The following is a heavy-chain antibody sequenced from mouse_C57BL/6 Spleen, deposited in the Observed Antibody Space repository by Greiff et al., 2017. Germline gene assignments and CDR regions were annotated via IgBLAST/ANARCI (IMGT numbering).Heavy chain of an antibody. CDR2: IHPNSGST. CDR1: GYTFTSYW. Sequence: VQLQQPGAELVKPGASVKLSCKASGYTFTSYWMHWVKQRPGQGLEWIGMIHPNSGSTNYNEKFKSKATLTVDKSSSTAYMQLSSLPSEDSAVYYCANYDYDAGFDYWGQGTTLTVSS. V-gene: IGHV1-64*01. CDR3: ANYDYDAGFDY. J-gene: IGHJ2*01. D-gene: IGHD2-4*01.